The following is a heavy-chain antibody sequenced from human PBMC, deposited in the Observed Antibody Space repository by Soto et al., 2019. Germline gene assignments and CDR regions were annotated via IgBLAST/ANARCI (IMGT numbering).Heavy chain of an antibody. J-gene: IGHJ6*02. V-gene: IGHV1-18*01. D-gene: IGHD5-18*01. Sequence: ASVKGSCKASGYTFTSYGISWVRQAPGQGLEGMGWISAYNGNTNYAQKLQGRVTMTTDTSTSTAYMELRNLRSEDTAVYYCAAKRGYSYGLGLGLMDVWGQGTTVNVSS. CDR3: AAKRGYSYGLGLGLMDV. CDR1: GYTFTSYG. CDR2: ISAYNGNT.